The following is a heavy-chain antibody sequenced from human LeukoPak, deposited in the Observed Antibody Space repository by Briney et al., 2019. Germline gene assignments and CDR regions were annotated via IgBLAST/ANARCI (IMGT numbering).Heavy chain of an antibody. CDR1: GCDLSTYE. V-gene: IGHV3-48*03. Sequence: GGSLRLSCAASGCDLSTYEMNWVRQAPGKGLEWIADITISGHTKNYADSVKCRFTISRDNARTSLYLQMNSLRVEDTGVYYCARGDPHADLWGQGTLVTVSS. CDR3: ARGDPHADL. J-gene: IGHJ5*02. CDR2: ITISGHTK.